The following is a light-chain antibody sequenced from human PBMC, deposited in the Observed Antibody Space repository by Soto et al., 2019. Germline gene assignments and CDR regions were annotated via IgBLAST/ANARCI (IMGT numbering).Light chain of an antibody. V-gene: IGKV3-20*01. CDR1: QSVSSSY. CDR3: QQYRSSLLT. J-gene: IGKJ4*01. Sequence: EIVLTQSPGTLSLSPGERATLSCRASQSVSSSYLAWYQQKPGQAPRLLIYGASSRATGIPDRFSGSGSGTDFTLTFSRLEPEDFAVYYCQQYRSSLLTFGGGTKVEIK. CDR2: GAS.